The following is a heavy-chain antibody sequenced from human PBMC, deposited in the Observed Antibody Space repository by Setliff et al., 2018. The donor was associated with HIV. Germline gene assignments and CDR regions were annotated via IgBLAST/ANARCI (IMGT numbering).Heavy chain of an antibody. CDR2: INWNGGRT. D-gene: IGHD3-22*01. Sequence: GGSLRLSCAASGFIFDDYGMSWVRQAPGKGLEWVSGINWNGGRTGYADSVKGRFTISRDNAKNSLYLQMNSLRVEDTAMYYCAKVFRSSTMLLVGFDWGLGTLVTVSS. J-gene: IGHJ4*02. V-gene: IGHV3-20*04. CDR1: GFIFDDYG. CDR3: AKVFRSSTMLLVGFD.